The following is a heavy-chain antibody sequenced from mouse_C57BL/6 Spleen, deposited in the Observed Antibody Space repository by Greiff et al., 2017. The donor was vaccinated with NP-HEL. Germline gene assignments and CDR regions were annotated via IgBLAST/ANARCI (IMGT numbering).Heavy chain of an antibody. J-gene: IGHJ3*01. CDR3: ARSLWASGAY. Sequence: QVQLKESGAELVKPGASVKISCKASGYAFSSYWMNWVKQRPGKGLEWIGQIYPGDGDTNYNGKFKGKATLSADKSSSTAYMQLSSLTSEDSAVYFCARSLWASGAYWGQGTLVTVSA. CDR1: GYAFSSYW. CDR2: IYPGDGDT. D-gene: IGHD3-1*01. V-gene: IGHV1-80*01.